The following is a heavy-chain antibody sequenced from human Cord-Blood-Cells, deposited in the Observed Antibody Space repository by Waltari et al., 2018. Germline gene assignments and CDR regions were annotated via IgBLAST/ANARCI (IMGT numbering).Heavy chain of an antibody. J-gene: IGHJ1*01. CDR3: ARGGVVDIVATMEGYFQH. CDR1: GFTFSSYA. Sequence: QVHPVESGGGVVQPGRSLRLSCAASGFTFSSYALHWARQAPGTALEWVAVISYDGSNKYYADSVKGRFTISRDNSKNTLYLQMNSLRAEDTAVYYCARGGVVDIVATMEGYFQHWGQGTLVTVSS. D-gene: IGHD5-12*01. CDR2: ISYDGSNK. V-gene: IGHV3-30-3*01.